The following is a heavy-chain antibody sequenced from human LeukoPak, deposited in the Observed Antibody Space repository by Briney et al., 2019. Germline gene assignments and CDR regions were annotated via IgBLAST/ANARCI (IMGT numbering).Heavy chain of an antibody. J-gene: IGHJ4*02. CDR2: IYPADSDT. CDR3: GRPSADGLERAHIDC. Sequence: GESLKISRQASGYNFSTYWIAWVRQMPGKGLESMGIIYPADSDTRYRPSFQGQVTISADKSISTAYLQWSGLKASDTAIYYCGRPSADGLERAHIDCWGQGILVTVSS. V-gene: IGHV5-51*01. CDR1: GYNFSTYW.